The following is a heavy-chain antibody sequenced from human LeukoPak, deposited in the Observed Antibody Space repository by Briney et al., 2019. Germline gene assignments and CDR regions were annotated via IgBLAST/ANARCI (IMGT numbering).Heavy chain of an antibody. Sequence: SETLSLTCTVSGGSISSSSYYWGWIRQPPGKGLEWVGSIYYSGSTYYNPSLKSRVTISVDTSKNQFSLKLSSVTAADTAVYYCARGPETDYYDSSGWDNWFDPWGQGTLVTVSS. V-gene: IGHV4-39*07. CDR3: ARGPETDYYDSSGWDNWFDP. CDR1: GGSISSSSYY. D-gene: IGHD3-22*01. J-gene: IGHJ5*02. CDR2: IYYSGST.